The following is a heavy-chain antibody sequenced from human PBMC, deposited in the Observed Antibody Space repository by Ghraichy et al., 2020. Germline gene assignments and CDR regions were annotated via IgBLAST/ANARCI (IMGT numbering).Heavy chain of an antibody. CDR2: INHSGST. J-gene: IGHJ5*02. V-gene: IGHV4-34*01. CDR3: ARVRSGSWGFDP. CDR1: GGSFSGYY. Sequence: SETLSLTCAVYGGSFSGYYWSWIRQPPGKGLEWIGEINHSGSTNYNPSLKSRVTISVDTSKNQFSLKLSSVTAADTAVYYCARVRSGSWGFDPWGQGTLVTVSS. D-gene: IGHD1-26*01.